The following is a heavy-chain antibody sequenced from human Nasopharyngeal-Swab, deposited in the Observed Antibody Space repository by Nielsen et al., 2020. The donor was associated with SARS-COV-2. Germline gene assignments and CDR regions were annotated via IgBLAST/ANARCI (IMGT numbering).Heavy chain of an antibody. D-gene: IGHD1-1*01. V-gene: IGHV1-69*13. CDR3: ARDHPSDNCRLPACYYGMDV. CDR2: IIPIFGTA. J-gene: IGHJ6*02. Sequence: SVKVSCKASGCTFSSYAISWVRQAPAQGLAWMGGIIPIFGTANYAQKFQGRVTITADESTSTAYMELSSLRSEDTAVYYCARDHPSDNCRLPACYYGMDVWGQGTTVTVSS. CDR1: GCTFSSYA.